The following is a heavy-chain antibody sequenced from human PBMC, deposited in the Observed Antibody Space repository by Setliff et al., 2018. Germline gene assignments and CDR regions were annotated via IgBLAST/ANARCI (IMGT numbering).Heavy chain of an antibody. D-gene: IGHD3-3*01. CDR1: GFTFGDYA. V-gene: IGHV3-49*04. CDR3: TREASVDFWSGYPYYYYMDV. J-gene: IGHJ6*03. Sequence: LRLSCTASGFTFGDYAMSWVRQAPGKGLEWVGFIRSKAYGGTTEYAASVKGRFTISRDDSKSIAYLQMNSLKTEDTAVYYCTREASVDFWSGYPYYYYMDVWGKGTTVTVS. CDR2: IRSKAYGGTT.